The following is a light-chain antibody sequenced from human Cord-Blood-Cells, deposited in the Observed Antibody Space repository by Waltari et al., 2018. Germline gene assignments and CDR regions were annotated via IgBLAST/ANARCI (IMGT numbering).Light chain of an antibody. CDR1: TSSVGCYNY. V-gene: IGLV2-14*01. CDR3: SSNTSSSTLEV. J-gene: IGLJ3*02. Sequence: QSPLLHPASVPGSPGQSLTLPCPGTTSSVGCYNYVPWYQQHQGKAPKLMIYDVSKRPSGVSNRFAGSKSGNTASLTISGLQAEDEADYYGSSNTSSSTLEVYGGGTKLTGL. CDR2: DVS.